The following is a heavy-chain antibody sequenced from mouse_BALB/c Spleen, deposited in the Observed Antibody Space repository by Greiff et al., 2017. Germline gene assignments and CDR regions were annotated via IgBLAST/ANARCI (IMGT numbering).Heavy chain of an antibody. V-gene: IGHV5-17*02. CDR2: ISSGSSTI. J-gene: IGHJ4*01. Sequence: EVQLQESGGGLVQPGGSRKLSCAASGFTFSSFGMHWVRQAPEKGLEWVAYISSGSSTIYYADTVKGRFTISRDNPKNTLFLQMTSLRSEDTAMYYCARSREYAMDYWGQGTSVTVSS. CDR3: ARSREYAMDY. CDR1: GFTFSSFG.